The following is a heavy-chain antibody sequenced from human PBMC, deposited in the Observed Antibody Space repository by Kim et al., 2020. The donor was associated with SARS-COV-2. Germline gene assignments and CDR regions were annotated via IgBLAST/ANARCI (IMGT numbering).Heavy chain of an antibody. V-gene: IGHV1-2*06. J-gene: IGHJ6*02. Sequence: ASVKVSCKASGYTFTGYYMHWVRQAPGQGLEWMGRINPNSGGTNYAQKFQGRVTMTRDTSISTAYMELSRLRSDDTAVYYCARNYYGSGTMTFYGMDVWGQGTTVTVSS. CDR3: ARNYYGSGTMTFYGMDV. CDR1: GYTFTGYY. D-gene: IGHD3-10*01. CDR2: INPNSGGT.